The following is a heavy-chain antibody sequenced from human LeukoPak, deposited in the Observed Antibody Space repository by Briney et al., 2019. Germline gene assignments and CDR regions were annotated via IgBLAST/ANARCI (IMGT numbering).Heavy chain of an antibody. Sequence: GGSLRLSCAAPGFTFSSYGMHWVRQAPGKGLEWVAFIRYDGSNKYYADSVKGRFTISRDNSKNTLYLQMNSLRAEDTAVYYCAKGHIAVAGTGFDYWGQGTLVTVSS. V-gene: IGHV3-30*02. CDR1: GFTFSSYG. D-gene: IGHD6-19*01. J-gene: IGHJ4*02. CDR2: IRYDGSNK. CDR3: AKGHIAVAGTGFDY.